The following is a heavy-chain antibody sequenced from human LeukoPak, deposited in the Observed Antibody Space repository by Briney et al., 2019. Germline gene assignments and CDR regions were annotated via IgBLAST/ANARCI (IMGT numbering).Heavy chain of an antibody. J-gene: IGHJ4*02. CDR3: ASGRPRTTARVDY. CDR2: IYTGGDT. Sequence: SGGSLRLSCAASGFTVSSNYMSWVRQAPGKGLEWVSVIYTGGDTYHADSVKGRFTISRDTSKNTVYLQMNSLRVEDTAVYFCASGRPRTTARVDYWGQGTLVTVSS. CDR1: GFTVSSNY. D-gene: IGHD1/OR15-1a*01. V-gene: IGHV3-66*01.